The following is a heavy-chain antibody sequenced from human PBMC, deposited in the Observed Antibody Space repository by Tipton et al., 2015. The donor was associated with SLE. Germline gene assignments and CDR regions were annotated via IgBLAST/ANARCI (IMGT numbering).Heavy chain of an antibody. D-gene: IGHD1-26*01. CDR3: ARLLGGRSWTFDI. J-gene: IGHJ3*02. CDR1: GGSISSGDYY. CDR2: IYYSGST. Sequence: LRLSCTVSGGSISSGDYYWSWIRQPPGKGLEWIGYIYYSGSTYYNPSLKSRVTISVDTSKNQFSLKLSSVTAADTAVYYCARLLGGRSWTFDIWGQGTMVTVSS. V-gene: IGHV4-30-4*01.